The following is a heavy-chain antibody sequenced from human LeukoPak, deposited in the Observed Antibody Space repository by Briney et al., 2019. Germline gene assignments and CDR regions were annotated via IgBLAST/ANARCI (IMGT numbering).Heavy chain of an antibody. Sequence: GGSLRLSCAASGFIFISYAMSWVRQAPGKGLEWVSGISGSAGSTYYADSVKGRFTISRDNSKNTLYLQMNSLRAEDTAVYYCATDLLDYWGRGTLVTVSS. D-gene: IGHD5/OR15-5a*01. V-gene: IGHV3-23*01. J-gene: IGHJ4*02. CDR3: ATDLLDY. CDR1: GFIFISYA. CDR2: ISGSAGST.